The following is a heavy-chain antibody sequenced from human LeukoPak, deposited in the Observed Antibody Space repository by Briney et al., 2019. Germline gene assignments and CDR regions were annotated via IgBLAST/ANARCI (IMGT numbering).Heavy chain of an antibody. Sequence: GGSLRLSCAATGFTFSNYWMSWVRQAPGKGLEWVANIQQDGSEKTYVDSVEGRFTISRDNAKNSLYLQMNILRAEDTAVYYCARVFSGWYGYYFDYWGQGALVTVSS. CDR3: ARVFSGWYGYYFDY. CDR1: GFTFSNYW. V-gene: IGHV3-7*01. J-gene: IGHJ4*02. CDR2: IQQDGSEK. D-gene: IGHD6-19*01.